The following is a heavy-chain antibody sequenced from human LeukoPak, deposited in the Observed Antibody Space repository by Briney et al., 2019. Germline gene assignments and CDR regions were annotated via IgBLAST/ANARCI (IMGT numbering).Heavy chain of an antibody. J-gene: IGHJ6*02. V-gene: IGHV4-34*01. CDR2: INHSGST. D-gene: IGHD5-12*01. Sequence: SETLSLTCAVYGGSFSGYYWSWIRQPPGKGLEWIGEINHSGSTNYNPSLKSRVTISVDTSKNQFSLKLSSVTAADTAVYYCASRLRLAYYYYGMDVWGQGTTVTVSS. CDR1: GGSFSGYY. CDR3: ASRLRLAYYYYGMDV.